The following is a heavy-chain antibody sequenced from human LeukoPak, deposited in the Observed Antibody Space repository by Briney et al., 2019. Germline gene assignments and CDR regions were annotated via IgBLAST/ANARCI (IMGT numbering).Heavy chain of an antibody. CDR3: AKDRSSGWAPPYYFDY. J-gene: IGHJ4*02. V-gene: IGHV3-23*01. D-gene: IGHD6-19*01. CDR1: GFTFSSYA. Sequence: GGSLRLSCAASGFTFSSYAMSWVRQAPGKGLEWVSTISGSDGSTYYADSVKGRFTISRDNSKNTLYLQMNSLRAEDTAVYYCAKDRSSGWAPPYYFDYWGQGILVTVSS. CDR2: ISGSDGST.